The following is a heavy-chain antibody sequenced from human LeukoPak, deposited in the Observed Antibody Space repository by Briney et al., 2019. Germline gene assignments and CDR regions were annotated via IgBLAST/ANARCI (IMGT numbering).Heavy chain of an antibody. V-gene: IGHV4-59*08. CDR1: AGSISPYY. CDR2: ISYTGNT. Sequence: SETLSLTCTVSAGSISPYYWTWIRQPPGGGLEWMGHISYTGNTYYNPSLKSRVTISLDTSKSQFTLRLTSVTAADTAVYYCARQAWLLDFWGQGTLVAVSS. J-gene: IGHJ4*02. D-gene: IGHD5-12*01. CDR3: ARQAWLLDF.